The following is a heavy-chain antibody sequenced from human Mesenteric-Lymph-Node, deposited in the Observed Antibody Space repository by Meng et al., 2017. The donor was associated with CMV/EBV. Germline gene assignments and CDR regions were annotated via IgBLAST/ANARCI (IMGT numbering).Heavy chain of an antibody. Sequence: CQASGSALTSYAMYWVRQAPGQGLGWMGWINTNTGNPTYAQGFTGRFVFSLDTSVSTAYLQISSLKAEDTAVYYCARSLVSGSSYDHWGQGTLVTVSS. J-gene: IGHJ4*02. D-gene: IGHD3-10*01. CDR2: INTNTGNP. V-gene: IGHV7-4-1*02. CDR1: GSALTSYA. CDR3: ARSLVSGSSYDH.